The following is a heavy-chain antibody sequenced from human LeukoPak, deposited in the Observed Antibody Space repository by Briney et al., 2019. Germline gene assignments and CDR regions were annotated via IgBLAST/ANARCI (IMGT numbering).Heavy chain of an antibody. Sequence: PSGTLSLTCTVSGGSVSSGSYYWSWIRQPPGKGLEWIGYIYYSGSTNYNPSLKGRVTISVDTSKNQFSLKLSSVTAADTAVYYCARDYYGSGGYYRIDYWGQGTLVASST. CDR2: IYYSGST. V-gene: IGHV4-61*01. CDR1: GGSVSSGSYY. CDR3: ARDYYGSGGYYRIDY. D-gene: IGHD3-10*01. J-gene: IGHJ4*02.